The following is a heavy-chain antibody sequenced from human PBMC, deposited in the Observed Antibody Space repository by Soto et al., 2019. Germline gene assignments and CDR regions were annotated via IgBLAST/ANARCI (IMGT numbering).Heavy chain of an antibody. V-gene: IGHV3-11*06. CDR2: SSNSGTFA. CDR1: GFTFSDYY. Sequence: GGSLRLSSAASGFTFSDYYMSWVRQSPGRGLEWISYSSNSGTFARYATSVKGRFSISRDNANNSLYLEMNSLRVEDTAVYYCARSGDNFNVLDYWGQGTPVTVSS. D-gene: IGHD1-1*01. J-gene: IGHJ4*02. CDR3: ARSGDNFNVLDY.